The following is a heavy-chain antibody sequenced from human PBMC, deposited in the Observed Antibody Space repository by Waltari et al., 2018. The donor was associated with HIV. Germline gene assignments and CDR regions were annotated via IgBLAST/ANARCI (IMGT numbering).Heavy chain of an antibody. V-gene: IGHV4-59*01. CDR1: NGSISSYY. CDR2: IYYSALT. CDR3: ARTFRGKGFDY. J-gene: IGHJ4*02. D-gene: IGHD3-16*01. Sequence: QVQLQESGPGLVKPSETLSPSCTVSNGSISSYYWSWIRQPPGKGLEWIGYIYYSALTSYNPSLKSRVTISVDTSKNQFSLNLSSVTAADTAVYYCARTFRGKGFDYWGQGTLVSVSS.